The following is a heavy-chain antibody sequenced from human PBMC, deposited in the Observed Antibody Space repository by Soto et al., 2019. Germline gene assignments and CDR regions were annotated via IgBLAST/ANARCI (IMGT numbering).Heavy chain of an antibody. CDR2: ISVDKGNT. J-gene: IGHJ3*02. CDR1: GYRFASNG. V-gene: IGHV1-18*01. Sequence: VSVKVSCKDCGYRFASNGRRWVRQAPGQGLEWMGWISVDKGNTNYAQKLQGRVTMTRDTSTSTVYMELRSLRFEDTPVYFCARDRAPGFEIWGKGTLVPVS. CDR3: ARDRAPGFEI.